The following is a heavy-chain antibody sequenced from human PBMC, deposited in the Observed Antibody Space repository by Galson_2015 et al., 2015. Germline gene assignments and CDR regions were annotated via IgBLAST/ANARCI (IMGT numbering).Heavy chain of an antibody. CDR3: AREDLLIWNEGY. Sequence: SLRLSCAVSEFTVSNIYMTWVRQAPGKGLEWVSVLKIDGDTYYADSVKGRFTISRDNAKNSLYLQMNSLRAEDTAVYYCAREDLLIWNEGYWGHGTLVTVSS. J-gene: IGHJ1*01. CDR2: LKIDGDT. V-gene: IGHV3-66*01. D-gene: IGHD1-1*01. CDR1: EFTVSNIY.